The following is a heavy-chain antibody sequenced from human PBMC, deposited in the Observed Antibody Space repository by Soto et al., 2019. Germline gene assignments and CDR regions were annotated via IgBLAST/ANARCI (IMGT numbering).Heavy chain of an antibody. CDR1: GDSINSATDY. Sequence: SETLSLTCLVSGDSINSATDYWGWFRQTPGKGLEWIATAHFDGSSYYNPSLKSRVTISVDTSKNQFPLTLTSVTAADTAVYYCARQCRGVTCHWFVPWGQGTLVT. V-gene: IGHV4-39*01. D-gene: IGHD2-15*01. CDR2: AHFDGSS. J-gene: IGHJ5*02. CDR3: ARQCRGVTCHWFVP.